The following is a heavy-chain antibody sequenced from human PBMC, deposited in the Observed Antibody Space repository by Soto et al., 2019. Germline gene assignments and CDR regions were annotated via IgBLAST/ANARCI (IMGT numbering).Heavy chain of an antibody. Sequence: PSETLSLTCTVSGGSISSGGYYWSWIRQHPGKGLEWIGYIYYSGSTYYNPSLKSRVTILVDTSKNQFSLKLSSVTAADTAVYYCARDSARRNWNYVGYYYYGMDVWGQGTTVTVSS. CDR2: IYYSGST. J-gene: IGHJ6*02. CDR1: GGSISSGGYY. V-gene: IGHV4-31*03. CDR3: ARDSARRNWNYVGYYYYGMDV. D-gene: IGHD1-7*01.